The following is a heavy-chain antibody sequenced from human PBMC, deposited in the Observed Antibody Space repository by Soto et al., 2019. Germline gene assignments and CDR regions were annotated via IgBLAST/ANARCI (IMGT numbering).Heavy chain of an antibody. CDR3: STNSGYSGRSPWPAA. Sequence: EVQLVESGGGLVQPGGSLRLSCAASGLTFINAWMNWVRQAPGKGLEWVGRIKSNSMGGTAEYAAPVKGRFTISRDDSKNTLFLQLNSLQTEDTALYYCSTNSGYSGRSPWPAAWGQGTLVTVSS. D-gene: IGHD1-26*01. CDR1: GLTFINAW. CDR2: IKSNSMGGTA. V-gene: IGHV3-15*07. J-gene: IGHJ5*02.